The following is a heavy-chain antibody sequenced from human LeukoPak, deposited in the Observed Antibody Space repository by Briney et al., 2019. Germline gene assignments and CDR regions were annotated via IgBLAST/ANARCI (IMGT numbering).Heavy chain of an antibody. J-gene: IGHJ4*02. Sequence: PGGSLRLSCAASGFTFSSYAMHWVRQAPEKGLEWVSVISGSGGTTYYADSVKGRFTTSRDNSKNTLYLQMNSLRAEDTAVYYCAKKGATTGDFDYWGQGTLVTVSS. CDR2: ISGSGGTT. CDR3: AKKGATTGDFDY. D-gene: IGHD1-26*01. CDR1: GFTFSSYA. V-gene: IGHV3-23*01.